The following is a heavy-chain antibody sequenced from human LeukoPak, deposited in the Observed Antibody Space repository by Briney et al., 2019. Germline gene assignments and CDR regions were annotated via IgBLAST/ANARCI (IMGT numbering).Heavy chain of an antibody. Sequence: GASPQISCKVSGSSFTTYWIGWVRPLPGKGLEWMGIIYPGDSDTSYSPSVQGQVTISADKSISTAYLQWSSLKASGTAMYYCARQVAAESLFDPCGQGALWTVSS. J-gene: IGHJ5*02. CDR1: GSSFTTYW. CDR3: ARQVAAESLFDP. CDR2: IYPGDSDT. D-gene: IGHD6-25*01. V-gene: IGHV5-51*01.